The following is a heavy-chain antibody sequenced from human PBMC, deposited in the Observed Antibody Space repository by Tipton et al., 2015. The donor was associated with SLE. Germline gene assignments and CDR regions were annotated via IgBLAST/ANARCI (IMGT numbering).Heavy chain of an antibody. CDR3: ARGLSQDN. CDR1: GVSISDHY. J-gene: IGHJ4*02. V-gene: IGHV4-59*11. Sequence: TLSLTCTVSGVSISDHYWSWIRQPPGKGLECLGYVFYSGSSDFYRAHYSPSLMSRVIISVDSSKNQFSLRLTSVTAADTAVYYCARGLSQDNWGQGTLVTVSS. CDR2: VFYSGSSDFYRA.